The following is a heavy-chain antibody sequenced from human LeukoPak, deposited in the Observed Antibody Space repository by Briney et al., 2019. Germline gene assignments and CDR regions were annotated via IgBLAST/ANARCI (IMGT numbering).Heavy chain of an antibody. CDR3: ARGPHWATFDY. J-gene: IGHJ4*02. CDR2: ISYDGSNK. D-gene: IGHD3-16*01. V-gene: IGHV3-30-3*01. Sequence: GRSLRLSCAASGVTFSSYAMHWVRQAPGKGLEWVAVISYDGSNKYYADSVKGRFTISRDNSKNTLYLQMNSLRAEDTAVYYCARGPHWATFDYWGQGTLVTVSS. CDR1: GVTFSSYA.